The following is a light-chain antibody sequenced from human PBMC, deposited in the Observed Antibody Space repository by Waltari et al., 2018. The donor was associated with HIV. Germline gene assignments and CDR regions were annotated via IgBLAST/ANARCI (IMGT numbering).Light chain of an antibody. Sequence: QSALTQPASVSGSPGQSITISCTGTSRDGGGYNYVSLYQQHPGKAPKLMIYEVSNRPSGVSNRFSGSKSGNTASLTISGLQAEDEADYYCSSYTSSSTLVVFGGGTKLTVL. J-gene: IGLJ2*01. CDR1: SRDGGGYNY. V-gene: IGLV2-14*01. CDR2: EVS. CDR3: SSYTSSSTLVV.